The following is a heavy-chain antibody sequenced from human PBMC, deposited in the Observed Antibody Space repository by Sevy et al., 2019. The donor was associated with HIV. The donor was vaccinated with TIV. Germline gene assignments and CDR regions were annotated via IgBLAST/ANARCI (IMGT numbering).Heavy chain of an antibody. CDR3: ARVNLLPIMVSMVRGALSYYFDY. V-gene: IGHV3-33*01. D-gene: IGHD3-10*01. CDR2: IWYDGINR. J-gene: IGHJ4*02. Sequence: GGSLRLSCAASGFTFSSYGMHWVRHAPGKGLEWVAVIWYDGINRYYADSVKGRFTISRDNSKNTLYLQMNSLRAEDTAVYYCARVNLLPIMVSMVRGALSYYFDYWGQGTLVTVSS. CDR1: GFTFSSYG.